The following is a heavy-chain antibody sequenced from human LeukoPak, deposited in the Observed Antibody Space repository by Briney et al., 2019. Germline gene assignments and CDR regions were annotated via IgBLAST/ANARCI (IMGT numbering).Heavy chain of an antibody. D-gene: IGHD5-12*01. J-gene: IGHJ4*02. V-gene: IGHV4-4*07. CDR1: GGSISSYY. CDR3: ARGEGGYGSDPLDY. Sequence: SETLSLTCTVSGGSISSYYWSWIRQPAGKGLEWIGRIHSSGGTDQNPSLKSRVTMSVDTSKNQFSLKLSSVTAADTAVYYCARGEGGYGSDPLDYWGQGTLVTVSS. CDR2: IHSSGGT.